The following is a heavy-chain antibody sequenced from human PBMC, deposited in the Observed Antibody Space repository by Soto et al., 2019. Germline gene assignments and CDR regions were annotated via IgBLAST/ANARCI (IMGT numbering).Heavy chain of an antibody. CDR2: IIPILGIA. CDR1: GGTFSSYT. J-gene: IGHJ6*03. V-gene: IGHV1-69*02. D-gene: IGHD1-1*01. CDR3: ASATGTSYYYYYYMDV. Sequence: ASVKVSCKASGGTFSSYTISWVRQAPGQGLEWMGRIIPILGIANYAQKFQGRVTITADKSTSTAYMELSSLRSEDTAVYYCASATGTSYYYYYYMDVWGKGTTVTVSS.